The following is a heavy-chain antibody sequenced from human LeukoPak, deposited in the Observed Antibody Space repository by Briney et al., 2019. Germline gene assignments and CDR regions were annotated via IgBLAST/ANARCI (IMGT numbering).Heavy chain of an antibody. Sequence: PGGSLRLSCAASGFTSDDYGMSWVRQAPGKGLEWVSGINWNGGSTGYADSVKGRFTISRDNAKNSLYLQMNSLRAEDTALYYCARDGSHYTHEPDYYYGSGSYRTDRFDYWGQGTLVTVSS. CDR1: GFTSDDYG. CDR2: INWNGGST. D-gene: IGHD3-10*01. J-gene: IGHJ4*02. V-gene: IGHV3-20*04. CDR3: ARDGSHYTHEPDYYYGSGSYRTDRFDY.